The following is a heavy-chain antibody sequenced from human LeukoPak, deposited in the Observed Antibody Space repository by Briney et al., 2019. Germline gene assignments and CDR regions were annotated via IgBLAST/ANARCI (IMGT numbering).Heavy chain of an antibody. J-gene: IGHJ4*02. CDR2: ISSDGSIT. Sequence: PGGSLRLSCAASGFTFSYYWMHWVRQTPGKGLVWASRISSDGSITAYADSVKGRFTISRDNAKNTLYLQMSSLRAEDTAVYYCARAHDYWGQGTLVTVSS. CDR3: ARAHDY. V-gene: IGHV3-74*01. CDR1: GFTFSYYW.